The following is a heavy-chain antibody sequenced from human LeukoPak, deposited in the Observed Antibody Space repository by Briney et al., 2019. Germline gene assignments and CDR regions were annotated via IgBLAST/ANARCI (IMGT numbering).Heavy chain of an antibody. J-gene: IGHJ4*02. Sequence: PSETLSLTCTVSGGSISSYYWSWIRQPPGKGLEWIGYIYYSGSTNYNPSLKSRVTISVDTSKNQFSLKLSSVTAADTAVYYCARWVNMVRGVIITDPLFDYWGQGTLVTVSS. CDR2: IYYSGST. D-gene: IGHD3-10*01. V-gene: IGHV4-59*01. CDR1: GGSISSYY. CDR3: ARWVNMVRGVIITDPLFDY.